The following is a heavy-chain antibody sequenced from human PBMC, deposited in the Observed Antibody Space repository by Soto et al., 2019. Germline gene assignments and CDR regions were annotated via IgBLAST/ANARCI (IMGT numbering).Heavy chain of an antibody. CDR1: GYSISSATYY. CDR3: ARQATTSWSY. Sequence: SETLSLTCTVSGYSISSATYYWGWIRQPPGKGLEWIGSIYYSGDTYYSPSLKSRVTISLDASMNQFSLKLTSMSVADTAMYYCARQATTSWSYWGQGTLVTVSS. J-gene: IGHJ4*02. CDR2: IYYSGDT. V-gene: IGHV4-39*01. D-gene: IGHD2-2*01.